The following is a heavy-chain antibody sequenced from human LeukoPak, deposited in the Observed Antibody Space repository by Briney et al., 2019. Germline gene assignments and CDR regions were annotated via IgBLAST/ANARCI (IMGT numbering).Heavy chain of an antibody. Sequence: ASVKVSCKASGYTFTGYYMHWVRQAPGQGLEWMGWINPNSGGTNYAQKFQGRFTMTRDTSISTAYMELSRLRSDDTAVYYCARDRGYSSSWYDYYYYYGMDVWGQGTTVTVSS. CDR2: INPNSGGT. V-gene: IGHV1-2*02. J-gene: IGHJ6*02. D-gene: IGHD6-13*01. CDR1: GYTFTGYY. CDR3: ARDRGYSSSWYDYYYYYGMDV.